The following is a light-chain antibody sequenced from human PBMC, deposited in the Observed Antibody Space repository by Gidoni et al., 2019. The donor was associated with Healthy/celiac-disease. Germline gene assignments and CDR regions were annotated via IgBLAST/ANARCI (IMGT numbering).Light chain of an antibody. CDR3: QQYDNPPLT. J-gene: IGKJ5*01. Sequence: DIQMTQSPSSLPAPVGDRVTITCQASRDISNYLNWYQQKPGKAPKLLIYYASNWETGVPSRFSGSGSGTDFTFTISSLQPEDIATYYCQQYDNPPLTFGRGTQLEIK. V-gene: IGKV1-33*01. CDR1: RDISNY. CDR2: YAS.